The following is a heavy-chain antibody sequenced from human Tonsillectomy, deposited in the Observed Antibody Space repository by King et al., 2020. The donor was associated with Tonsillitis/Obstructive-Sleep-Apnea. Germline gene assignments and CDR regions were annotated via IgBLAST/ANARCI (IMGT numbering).Heavy chain of an antibody. CDR3: ARLPKVVVPAAIMQYYYFYYMDG. CDR1: GGSISSSSYY. D-gene: IGHD2-2*02. Sequence: QLQESGPGLVKPSETLSLTCIVSGGSISSSSYYWGWIRQPPGEGLEWIGTMSYSGSTYYNTSLKSRVTISGDTSKKQFSLKLRSVTAADTAGYYWARLPKVVVPAAIMQYYYFYYMDGWGKGTTVTVSS. J-gene: IGHJ6*03. CDR2: MSYSGST. V-gene: IGHV4-39*01.